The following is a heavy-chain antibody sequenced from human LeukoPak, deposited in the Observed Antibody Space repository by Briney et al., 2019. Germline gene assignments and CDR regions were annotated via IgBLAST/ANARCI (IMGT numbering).Heavy chain of an antibody. V-gene: IGHV3-23*01. Sequence: GGSLRLSCAVSGITLSNHGMSWVRQAPGKGLEWVAGTSGSGGGTNYADSVKGRFTISRDNPKNTLYLQMNSLRAEDTAVYFCAKRGVVIRVILVGFHKEAYCFDSWGQGALVTVSS. J-gene: IGHJ4*02. D-gene: IGHD3-22*01. CDR3: AKRGVVIRVILVGFHKEAYCFDS. CDR2: TSGSGGGT. CDR1: GITLSNHG.